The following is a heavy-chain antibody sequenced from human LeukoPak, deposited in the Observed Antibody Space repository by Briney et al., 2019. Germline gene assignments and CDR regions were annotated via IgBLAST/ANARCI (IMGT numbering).Heavy chain of an antibody. J-gene: IGHJ4*02. V-gene: IGHV5-51*01. Sequence: GESLKISCKGSGYSFTSNWIGWVRQMAGKGLEWMGIIYPGDSDTRYSPSFQGQVTISADESISTAYLQWSSLKASDTAMYYCASPGGVIAAPFDYWGQGTLVTVSS. D-gene: IGHD6-13*01. CDR2: IYPGDSDT. CDR1: GYSFTSNW. CDR3: ASPGGVIAAPFDY.